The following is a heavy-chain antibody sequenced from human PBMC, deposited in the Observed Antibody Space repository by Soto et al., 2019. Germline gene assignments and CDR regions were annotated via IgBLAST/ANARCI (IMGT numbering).Heavy chain of an antibody. Sequence: EVQLLESGGGLVQPGGSLSLSCAASGFAFSNYAMAWVRQAPGKGLEWVSVMTNSGSSTYYADSVKGRFTISRDNSKNTLYLQMSSLRAEDTALYYCARGGMGSRWTDSWGQGTLVTVSS. CDR3: ARGGMGSRWTDS. D-gene: IGHD6-13*01. CDR2: MTNSGSST. CDR1: GFAFSNYA. J-gene: IGHJ4*02. V-gene: IGHV3-23*01.